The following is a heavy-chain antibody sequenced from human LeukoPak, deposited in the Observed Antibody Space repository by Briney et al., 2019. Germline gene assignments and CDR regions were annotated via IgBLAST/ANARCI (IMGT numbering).Heavy chain of an antibody. CDR3: QLWFGESPLDY. V-gene: IGHV1-3*01. CDR1: DYTFASYD. Sequence: ASVKVSCKGFDYTFASYDINWVRQATGQGLEWMGWINAGNGNTKYSQKFQGRVTFTRDTSASTAYMELSSLRSEDTAVYYCQLWFGESPLDYWGQGTLVTVSS. D-gene: IGHD3-10*01. J-gene: IGHJ4*02. CDR2: INAGNGNT.